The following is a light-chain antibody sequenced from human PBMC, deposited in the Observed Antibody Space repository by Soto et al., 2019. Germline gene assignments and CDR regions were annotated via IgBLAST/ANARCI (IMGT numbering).Light chain of an antibody. J-gene: IGKJ1*01. CDR1: QSVSNSY. CDR2: DAS. V-gene: IGKV3-20*01. CDR3: QQYGSSART. Sequence: EIVLTQSPGTLSLSPGERATLSCRASQSVSNSYLAWYQQKPGQAPRLLIYDASSRATGIPDRFSGSGSGTDFTLTISRLGAEDFALYYCQQYGSSARTFGHGTKVEIK.